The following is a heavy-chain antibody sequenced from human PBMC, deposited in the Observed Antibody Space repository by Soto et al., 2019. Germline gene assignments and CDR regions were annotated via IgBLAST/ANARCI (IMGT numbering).Heavy chain of an antibody. CDR3: AIEGLGWFGVMGFDY. CDR1: GFTFSSYA. Sequence: EVQLLESGGGLVQPGGSLRLACEASGFTFSSYAMSWVRQTPGKGLEWVSALSGGGDRTYYADSVKGRFTISRDNSKNTLYLQMNSLRAEDTAVYYCAIEGLGWFGVMGFDYWGQGTLVTVSS. V-gene: IGHV3-23*01. CDR2: LSGGGDRT. J-gene: IGHJ4*02. D-gene: IGHD3-10*01.